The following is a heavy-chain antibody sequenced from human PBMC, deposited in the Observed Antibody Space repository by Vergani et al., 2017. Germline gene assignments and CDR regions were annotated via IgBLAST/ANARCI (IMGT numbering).Heavy chain of an antibody. CDR2: IYYSGST. D-gene: IGHD3-22*01. CDR3: AGGGDSSGYHGLDAFDI. V-gene: IGHV4-59*01. CDR1: GGSISSYY. Sequence: QVQLQESGPGLVKPSETLSLTCTVSGGSISSYYWSWIRQPPGKGLEWIGYIYYSGSTNYNPSLKSRVTISVDTSKNQFSLKLSCVTAADTAVYYCAGGGDSSGYHGLDAFDIWGQGTMVTVSS. J-gene: IGHJ3*02.